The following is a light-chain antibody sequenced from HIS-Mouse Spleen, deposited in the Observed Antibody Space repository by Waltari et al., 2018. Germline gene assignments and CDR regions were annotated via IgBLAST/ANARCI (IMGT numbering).Light chain of an antibody. V-gene: IGLV6-57*02. J-gene: IGLJ2*01. CDR3: QSYDSSNVV. Sequence: NFMLTQPHSVSESPGKTVTISCTGSSGRSASNYVQWYQQRPGSAPTTVIYEDNQRPSGVPDRFSGSIDSSSNSASLTISGLKTEDEADYYCQSYDSSNVVFGGGTKLTVL. CDR2: EDN. CDR1: SGRSASNY.